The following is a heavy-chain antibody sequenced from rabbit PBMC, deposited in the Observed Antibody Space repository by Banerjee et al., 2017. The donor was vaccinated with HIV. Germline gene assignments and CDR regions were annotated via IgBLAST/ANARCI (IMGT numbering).Heavy chain of an antibody. Sequence: QSLEESGGDLVKPGASLTLTCTASGFSFSSNAMCWVRQAPGKGLEWIACIYAGGSGSTYYASWAKGRFTISKTSSTTVTLQMTSLTAADTATYFCARDRDWTLDLWGQGTLVTVS. D-gene: IGHD4-2*01. V-gene: IGHV1S40*01. CDR1: GFSFSSNA. J-gene: IGHJ3*01. CDR2: IYAGGSGST. CDR3: ARDRDWTLDL.